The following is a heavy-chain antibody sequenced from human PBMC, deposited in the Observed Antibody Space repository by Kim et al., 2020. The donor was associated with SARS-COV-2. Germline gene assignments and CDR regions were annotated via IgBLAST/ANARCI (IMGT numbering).Heavy chain of an antibody. CDR1: GFTFGDYA. CDR3: TRLKSDSSGQLGDY. J-gene: IGHJ4*02. V-gene: IGHV3-49*03. CDR2: IRSKAYGGTT. Sequence: GGSLRLSCTASGFTFGDYAMSWFRQAPGEGLEWVSFIRSKAYGGTTAYAASVEGRFTISRDDSKTIAYLQMNSLKTGDTAVYYCTRLKSDSSGQLGDYWGQGILVTVSS. D-gene: IGHD3-22*01.